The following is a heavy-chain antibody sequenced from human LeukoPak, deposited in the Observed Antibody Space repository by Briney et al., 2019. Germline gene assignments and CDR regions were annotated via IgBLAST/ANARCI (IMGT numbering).Heavy chain of an antibody. D-gene: IGHD3-3*01. V-gene: IGHV3-53*01. CDR1: GFTVSNNY. Sequence: GGSLRLSCAASGFTVSNNYMSWIRQAPGKGLEWVSVIYSGSSTFYADSVRGRFTISRDNAKNSLYLQMNSLRAEDTAVYYCARVGYYDFWSGPYYFDYWGQGTLVTVSS. J-gene: IGHJ4*02. CDR3: ARVGYYDFWSGPYYFDY. CDR2: IYSGSST.